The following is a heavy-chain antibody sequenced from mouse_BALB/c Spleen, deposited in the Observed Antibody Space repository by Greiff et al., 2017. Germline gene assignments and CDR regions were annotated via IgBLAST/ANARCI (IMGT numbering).Heavy chain of an antibody. CDR3: TRDRRDYGYDGGEDYYAMDY. CDR2: ISSGGSYT. CDR1: GFTFSSYT. Sequence: EVKLMESGGGLVKPGGSLKLSCAASGFTFSSYTMSWVRQTPEKRLEWVATISSGGSYTYYPDSVKGRFTISRDNAKNTLYLQMSSLKSEDTAMYYCTRDRRDYGYDGGEDYYAMDYWGQGTSVTVSS. J-gene: IGHJ4*01. V-gene: IGHV5-6-4*01. D-gene: IGHD2-2*01.